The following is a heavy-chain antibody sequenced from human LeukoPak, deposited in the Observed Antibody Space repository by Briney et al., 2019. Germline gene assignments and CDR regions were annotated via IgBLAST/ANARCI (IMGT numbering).Heavy chain of an antibody. V-gene: IGHV1-69*05. CDR2: IIPIFGTA. Sequence: GASVKVSCKASGGTFSSYAISWVRQAPGQGLEWMGGIIPIFGTANYAQKFQGRVTMTRNTSISTAYMELSSLRSEDTAVYYCARGRGPRVAAAATGYWGQGTLVTVSS. CDR3: ARGRGPRVAAAATGY. J-gene: IGHJ4*02. D-gene: IGHD6-13*01. CDR1: GGTFSSYA.